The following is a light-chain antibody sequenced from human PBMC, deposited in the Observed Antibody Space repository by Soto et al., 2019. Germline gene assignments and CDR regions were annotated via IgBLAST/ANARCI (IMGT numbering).Light chain of an antibody. CDR1: HSISSW. Sequence: DIQMTQSPSTLSASVGDRVTITCRASHSISSWLAWYQQKPGKAPKLLIYDASSLESGVPSRFSGSGSGTEFTLTISSLQPDDFATYYCQQANSFPQLTFGGGTKVDI. V-gene: IGKV1-5*01. CDR3: QQANSFPQLT. J-gene: IGKJ4*01. CDR2: DAS.